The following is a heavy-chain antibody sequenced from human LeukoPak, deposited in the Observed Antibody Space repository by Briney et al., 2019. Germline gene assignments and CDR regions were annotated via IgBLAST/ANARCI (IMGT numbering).Heavy chain of an antibody. Sequence: GGSLRLSCAAPGFTFSSYSMNWVRQAPGKGLEWVSSISTGSSYIYYTDSAKGRFTISRDNAKNSLYLQMNSLRAEDTAVYYCARRGIAVAGPFDYWGQGILVTVSS. D-gene: IGHD6-19*01. J-gene: IGHJ4*02. V-gene: IGHV3-21*01. CDR3: ARRGIAVAGPFDY. CDR1: GFTFSSYS. CDR2: ISTGSSYI.